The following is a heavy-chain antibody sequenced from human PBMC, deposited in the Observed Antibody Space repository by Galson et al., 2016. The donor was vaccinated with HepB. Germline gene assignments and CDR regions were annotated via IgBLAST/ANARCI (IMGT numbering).Heavy chain of an antibody. J-gene: IGHJ6*03. Sequence: TCTVSGDSIGSNSYYWGWIRQPPGKGLEWIAFIYYSGYTNYNPSLKSRVIISVYGSKNQFSLRLNSVTAADTAVYYCAREVGLTIFGDVTRSSYYVNVWGKGTTVTVSS. V-gene: IGHV4-61*05. D-gene: IGHD3-3*01. CDR2: IYYSGYT. CDR3: AREVGLTIFGDVTRSSYYVNV. CDR1: GDSIGSNSYY.